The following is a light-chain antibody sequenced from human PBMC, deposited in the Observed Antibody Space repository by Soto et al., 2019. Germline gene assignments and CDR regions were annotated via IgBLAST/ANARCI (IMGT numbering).Light chain of an antibody. CDR3: QQSYIMPRT. V-gene: IGKV1-39*01. J-gene: IGKJ3*01. CDR2: GAS. CDR1: QSISNY. Sequence: DIQMTQSPSSLSAFVGDRVTITCRASQSISNYLNWYQQKPGTAPNLLIYGASTLQSGVPSRFSGSGSGTDFTLTISSLQPEDFATYYCQQSYIMPRTFGPGTKVDIK.